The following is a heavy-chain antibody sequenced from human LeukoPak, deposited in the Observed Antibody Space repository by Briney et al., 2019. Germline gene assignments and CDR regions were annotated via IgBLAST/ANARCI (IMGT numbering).Heavy chain of an antibody. V-gene: IGHV3-48*03. CDR2: ISSSGMTK. D-gene: IGHD3-16*02. CDR1: GFPFSSYE. J-gene: IGHJ4*02. Sequence: GGSLRLSCAASGFPFSSYEMNWVRKAPGKGLEWVSYISSSGMTKYYAVSVKGRFTISRDNAKNSLYLQLNSLRAEDTAVYYCARDGRSRGLSHVNFDYWGQGILVTVSS. CDR3: ARDGRSRGLSHVNFDY.